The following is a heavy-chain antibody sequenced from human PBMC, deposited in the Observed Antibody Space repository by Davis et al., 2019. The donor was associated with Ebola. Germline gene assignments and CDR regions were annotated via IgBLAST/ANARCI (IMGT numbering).Heavy chain of an antibody. CDR2: ISAYNGNT. CDR1: DYTFSNYG. CDR3: ARRAPARPSWYFDL. D-gene: IGHD6-6*01. J-gene: IGHJ2*01. V-gene: IGHV1-18*01. Sequence: AASVKVSCKASDYTFSNYGISWVRQAPGQGLEGMGWISAYNGNTNYAQKPQGRVTMTTDTSTSTAYMELRSLRSDDTAVYYCARRAPARPSWYFDLWGRGTLVTVSS.